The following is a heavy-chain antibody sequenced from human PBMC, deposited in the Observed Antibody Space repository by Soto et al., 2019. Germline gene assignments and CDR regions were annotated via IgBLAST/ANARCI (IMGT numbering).Heavy chain of an antibody. D-gene: IGHD2-2*02. J-gene: IGHJ4*02. CDR1: GYSFTKYG. V-gene: IGHV1-69*04. CDR2: IIPILGIA. Sequence: SVKVSCKASGYSFTKYGISWVRQAPGQGLEWMGRIIPILGIANYAQKFQGRVTITADKSTSTAYMELSSLRSEDTAVYYCAMEYCSSTSCYRDYWGQGTLVTVSS. CDR3: AMEYCSSTSCYRDY.